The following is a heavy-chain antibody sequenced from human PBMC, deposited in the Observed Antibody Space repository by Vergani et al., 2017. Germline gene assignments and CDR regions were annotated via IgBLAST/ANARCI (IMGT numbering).Heavy chain of an antibody. CDR1: GFTFSSYA. CDR2: ISGSGGST. J-gene: IGHJ3*02. Sequence: EVQLVESGGGLIQPGGSLRLSCAASGFTFSSYAMSWVRQAPGKGLEWVSAISGSGGSTYYADSVKGRFTISRDNSKNTLYLQMNSLRAEDTAVYYCAKARLRFLEWLGAFDIWGQGTMVTVSS. D-gene: IGHD3-3*01. V-gene: IGHV3-23*04. CDR3: AKARLRFLEWLGAFDI.